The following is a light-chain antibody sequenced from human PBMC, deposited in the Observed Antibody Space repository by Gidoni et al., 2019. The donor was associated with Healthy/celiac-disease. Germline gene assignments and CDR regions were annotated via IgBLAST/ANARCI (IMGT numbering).Light chain of an antibody. CDR2: DAS. Sequence: DIQMTQSPSSLSASVGDRVTITCQASQGISNYLNWYQQKPGKAPKLLIYDASSLERGVPSRFSGSGSGTDFTFTISSLQPEDFATYYCQQYYSIPPTFGRGTKVEIK. CDR3: QQYYSIPPT. CDR1: QGISNY. J-gene: IGKJ4*02. V-gene: IGKV1-33*01.